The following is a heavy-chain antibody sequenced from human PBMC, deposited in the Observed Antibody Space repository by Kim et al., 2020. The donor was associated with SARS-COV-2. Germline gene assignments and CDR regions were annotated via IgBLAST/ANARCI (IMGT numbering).Heavy chain of an antibody. V-gene: IGHV1-69*13. CDR2: IIPIFGTA. Sequence: SVKVSCKASGGTFSSYAISWVRQAPGQGLEWMGGIIPIFGTANYAQKFQGRVTITADESTSTAYMELSSLRSEDTAVYYCANSGGAYDFWSGYPDGWYFDLWGRGTLVTVSS. CDR1: GGTFSSYA. CDR3: ANSGGAYDFWSGYPDGWYFDL. D-gene: IGHD3-3*01. J-gene: IGHJ2*01.